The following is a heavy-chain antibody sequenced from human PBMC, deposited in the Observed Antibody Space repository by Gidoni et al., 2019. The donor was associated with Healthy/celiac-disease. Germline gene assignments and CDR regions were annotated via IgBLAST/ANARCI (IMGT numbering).Heavy chain of an antibody. Sequence: QITLKESGPTLVKPTQTLTLTCTFSGFSRSTSGVGVGWIRQPPGKALEWLALIYWDDDKRYSPSLKSRLTITKDTSKNQVVLTMTNMDPVDTATYYCAHSRPAMADLYYYYGMDVWGQGTTVTVSS. CDR1: GFSRSTSGVG. D-gene: IGHD5-18*01. CDR2: IYWDDDK. CDR3: AHSRPAMADLYYYYGMDV. J-gene: IGHJ6*02. V-gene: IGHV2-5*02.